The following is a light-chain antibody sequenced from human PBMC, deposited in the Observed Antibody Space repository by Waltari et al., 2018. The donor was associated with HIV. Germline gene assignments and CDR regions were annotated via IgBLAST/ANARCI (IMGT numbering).Light chain of an antibody. V-gene: IGLV2-14*01. J-gene: IGLJ2*01. Sequence: QSVLTQPASVSGSPGQSLTLSCTGTTNDIGPYKYVSWYQHSTDKAPKLIIYEVSNQPSEISSRFSCSKSCNTASLIISGLHADDDAYYHSSSYSRGALLFGGGTKVTVL. CDR2: EVS. CDR1: TNDIGPYKY. CDR3: SSYSRGALL.